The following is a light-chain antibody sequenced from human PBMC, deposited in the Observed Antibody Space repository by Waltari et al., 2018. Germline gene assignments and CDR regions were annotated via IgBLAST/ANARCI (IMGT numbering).Light chain of an antibody. V-gene: IGLV1-47*01. CDR1: SSNIRSNY. Sequence: QSVLTQPPSASGTPGQRVTIPCSGSSSNIRSNYVYWYHQLPGTTPKLLIYRNNQRPQGVPDRFSGSKSGTSASLAISGLRYEDEADYYCAAWDDSLSGHHVVFGGGTKLTVL. CDR3: AAWDDSLSGHHVV. CDR2: RNN. J-gene: IGLJ2*01.